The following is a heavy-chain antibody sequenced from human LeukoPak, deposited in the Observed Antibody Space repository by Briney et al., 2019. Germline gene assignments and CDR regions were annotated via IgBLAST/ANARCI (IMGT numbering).Heavy chain of an antibody. Sequence: PGGSLRLSCAASGFTFSNYWMHWVRQAPGKGLVWVPRINSDGSSISYADSVKGRFTISRDNAKNTLYLQMNSLRAEDTAVYYCATDPSGRVCDSWGQGTLVTVSS. D-gene: IGHD3-10*01. V-gene: IGHV3-74*01. J-gene: IGHJ4*02. CDR1: GFTFSNYW. CDR2: INSDGSSI. CDR3: ATDPSGRVCDS.